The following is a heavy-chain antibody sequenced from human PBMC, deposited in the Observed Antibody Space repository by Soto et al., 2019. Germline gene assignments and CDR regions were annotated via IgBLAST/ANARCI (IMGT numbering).Heavy chain of an antibody. J-gene: IGHJ4*02. Sequence: EVQLLESGGGLVQPGGSLRLSCAASGFTFFSYAVTWVRQAPGRGLEWVSGISGSGGSTDYADSVKGRFTISRDNSKNTLYLQMNSLRAEDTAVYFCATPIGKEHCSGGSCYSGGDYWGQGTLVTVSS. CDR2: ISGSGGST. CDR1: GFTFFSYA. CDR3: ATPIGKEHCSGGSCYSGGDY. V-gene: IGHV3-23*01. D-gene: IGHD2-15*01.